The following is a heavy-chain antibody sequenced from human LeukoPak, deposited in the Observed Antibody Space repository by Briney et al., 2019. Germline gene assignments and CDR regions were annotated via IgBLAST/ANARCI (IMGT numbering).Heavy chain of an antibody. CDR1: GFIFETYN. CDR2: ISRSGSYI. D-gene: IGHD6-13*01. J-gene: IGHJ4*02. V-gene: IGHV3-21*01. Sequence: GGSLRLSCVASGFIFETYNMHWVRQAPGKGLEWASSISRSGSYIYYADSLKGRFTISRDNAKNSLYLQMNSLRAEDTAVYYCARDGAAVATDFDYWGQGTLVTVSS. CDR3: ARDGAAVATDFDY.